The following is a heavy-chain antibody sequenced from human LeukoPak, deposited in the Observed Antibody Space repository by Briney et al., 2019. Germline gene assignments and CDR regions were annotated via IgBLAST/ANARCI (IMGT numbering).Heavy chain of an antibody. CDR3: AKNGFTFGGLIDINSDC. Sequence: GGSLRLSCAASGFTFSTYGKHWVRQAPGKGLEWVAVISYDGSNKFYGDSVKGRFTISRDNSKNTLYLQMNSLRPEDTAVYYCAKNGFTFGGLIDINSDCWGQGTLVTVSS. CDR1: GFTFSTYG. V-gene: IGHV3-30*18. J-gene: IGHJ4*02. D-gene: IGHD3-16*02. CDR2: ISYDGSNK.